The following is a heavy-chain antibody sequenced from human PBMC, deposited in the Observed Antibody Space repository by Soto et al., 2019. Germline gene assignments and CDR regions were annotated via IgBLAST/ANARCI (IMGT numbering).Heavy chain of an antibody. CDR1: GFAFDTYV. J-gene: IGHJ4*02. CDR3: AKGKNIVQGPGAIDY. D-gene: IGHD2-15*01. V-gene: IGHV3-23*01. Sequence: EVQLLESGGGLVLRGGSLRLSCEASGFAFDTYVMNWVRQAPGKGLEWVAGMSGSGDDHNRYYIESVRGRFTISRDNSKSIVYLDISSLGAEDTAVYHCAKGKNIVQGPGAIDYWGQGTPVTVSS. CDR2: MSGSGDDHNR.